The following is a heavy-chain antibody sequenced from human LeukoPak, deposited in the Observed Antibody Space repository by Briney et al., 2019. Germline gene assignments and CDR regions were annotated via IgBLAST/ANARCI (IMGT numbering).Heavy chain of an antibody. CDR3: ARDLSGYDSRVVGVDY. D-gene: IGHD5-12*01. CDR2: ISSSGSYI. Sequence: NPGGSLRLSCAASGFTFSIYSMNWVRQAPGKGLEWVSSISSSGSYIYYADSVKGRFTISRDNAKNSLSLQMNSLRAEDTAVYYCARDLSGYDSRVVGVDYWGQGTLVTVSS. CDR1: GFTFSIYS. J-gene: IGHJ4*02. V-gene: IGHV3-21*01.